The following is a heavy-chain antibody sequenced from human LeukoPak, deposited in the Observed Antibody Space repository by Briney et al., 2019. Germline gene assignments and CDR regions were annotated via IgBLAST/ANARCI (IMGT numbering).Heavy chain of an antibody. Sequence: PSETLSLTCTVSGGSISSSSYYWGWIRQPPGKGLEWIGEINHSGSTNYNPSLKSRVTISVDTSKNQFSLKLSSVTAADTAVYYCARGPNYFDYWGQGTLVTVSS. CDR3: ARGPNYFDY. CDR1: GGSISSSSYY. CDR2: INHSGST. J-gene: IGHJ4*02. V-gene: IGHV4-39*07.